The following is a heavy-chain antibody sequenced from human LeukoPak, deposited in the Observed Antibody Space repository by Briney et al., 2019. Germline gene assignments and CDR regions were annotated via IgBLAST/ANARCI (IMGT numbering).Heavy chain of an antibody. Sequence: ASVKVSCKASGFTXSGYYMQGVRQAPGQGLEWVGITNPSDGSTKYAQKLQGRVTMTGDTSTNIVYMELSSLTSEDTAVYYCARDGLQTRYNWNDEGRKNWLDPWGQGTLVTVSS. J-gene: IGHJ5*02. CDR2: TNPSDGST. CDR1: GFTXSGYY. V-gene: IGHV1-46*01. D-gene: IGHD1-1*01. CDR3: ARDGLQTRYNWNDEGRKNWLDP.